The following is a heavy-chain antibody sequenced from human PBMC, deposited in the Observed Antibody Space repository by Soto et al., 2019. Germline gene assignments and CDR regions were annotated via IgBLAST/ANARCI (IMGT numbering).Heavy chain of an antibody. CDR2: IYYSGST. J-gene: IGHJ5*02. V-gene: IGHV4-61*01. D-gene: IGHD2-15*01. Sequence: SETLSLTCTISGGSVSSGSYYWSWIRQPPGKGLEWIGHIYYSGSTNYNPSLKSRVTMSVDTSKNQFSLTLSSVTAADTAVYYCAREPYCSGGTCFHNWFDPWGQGTLVTVS. CDR1: GGSVSSGSYY. CDR3: AREPYCSGGTCFHNWFDP.